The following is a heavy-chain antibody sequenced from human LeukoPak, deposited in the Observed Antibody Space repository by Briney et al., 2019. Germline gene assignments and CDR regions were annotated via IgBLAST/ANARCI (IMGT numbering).Heavy chain of an antibody. Sequence: SETLSLTCTVSSGSISTSNYYWGWVRQPPGKALEWIGNIFYSGSTYYSPSLKSRVTISLDTSKNQFSLKLSSVTAADTAVYYCARGRITIFGARGKYFDYWGQGTLVTVSS. CDR3: ARGRITIFGARGKYFDY. J-gene: IGHJ4*02. CDR2: IFYSGST. CDR1: SGSISTSNYY. V-gene: IGHV4-39*07. D-gene: IGHD3-3*01.